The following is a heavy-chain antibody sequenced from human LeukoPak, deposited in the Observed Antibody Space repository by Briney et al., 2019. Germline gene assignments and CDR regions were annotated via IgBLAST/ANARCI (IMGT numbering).Heavy chain of an antibody. Sequence: SETLSLTCTVSGGSINNYYWSWIRQPPGKGLEWIGEINHSGSTNYNPSLKSRVTISVDTSKNQFSLKLSSVTAADTAVYYCARVASEYYFDYWGQGTLVTVSS. V-gene: IGHV4-34*01. CDR1: GGSINNYY. CDR3: ARVASEYYFDY. J-gene: IGHJ4*02. D-gene: IGHD1-14*01. CDR2: INHSGST.